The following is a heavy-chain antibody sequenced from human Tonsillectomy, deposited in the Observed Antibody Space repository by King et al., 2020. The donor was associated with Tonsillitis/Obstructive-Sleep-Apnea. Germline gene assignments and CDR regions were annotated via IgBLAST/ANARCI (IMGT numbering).Heavy chain of an antibody. CDR1: GGSFSGYY. CDR2: INHSGST. J-gene: IGHJ4*02. Sequence: VQLQQWGAGLLKPSETLSLTCAVYGGSFSGYYWSWIRQPPGKGLEWIGEINHSGSTNYNPSIKSRVTISVDTSKNQFSLKLTSVTAADTAVYYCARGDFVVVPNTLYYFDYWGQGTLVTVSS. CDR3: ARGDFVVVPNTLYYFDY. D-gene: IGHD2-2*01. V-gene: IGHV4-34*01.